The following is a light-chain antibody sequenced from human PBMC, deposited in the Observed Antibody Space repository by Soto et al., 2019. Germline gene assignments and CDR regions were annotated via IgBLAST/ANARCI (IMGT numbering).Light chain of an antibody. CDR2: YRSDSDK. J-gene: IGLJ3*02. CDR1: SGINVGTYR. V-gene: IGLV5-45*01. CDR3: MICHSSAYV. Sequence: QSVLTQPASLSASPGASASFTCTLRSGINVGTYRIYWYQQKPGSPPQYLLNYRSDSDKQQGSGVPSRFAGSKDASANAGTLFISELQSEDEAYYYCMICHSSAYVFGGGTKVTLL.